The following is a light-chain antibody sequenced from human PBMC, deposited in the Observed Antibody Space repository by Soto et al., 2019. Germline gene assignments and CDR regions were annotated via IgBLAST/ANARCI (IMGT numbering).Light chain of an antibody. CDR3: SSYTSSSTVYV. J-gene: IGLJ1*01. V-gene: IGLV2-14*03. Sequence: QSALTQPASGSGSPGQSITISCSGTSSDIGGYDFVSWYQQHPGNAPKLLLHDVANRPSGVSNRFSGSKSGTTASLTISGLQAEDEAEYFCSSYTSSSTVYVFGAGTKVTVL. CDR1: SSDIGGYDF. CDR2: DVA.